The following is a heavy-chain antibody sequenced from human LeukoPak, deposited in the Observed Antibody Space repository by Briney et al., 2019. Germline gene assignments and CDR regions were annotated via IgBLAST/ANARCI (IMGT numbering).Heavy chain of an antibody. Sequence: GGSLRLSCATPGFNFSSYGMHWVRQTPGKGLEWVEVISYDGSNKYYADPVKGRFTISRDNSNKTLHLQMNDLRAEDTAVYYCAKDHSTSTEIDYWGQGTLVTVSS. V-gene: IGHV3-30*18. D-gene: IGHD2/OR15-2a*01. CDR2: ISYDGSNK. CDR3: AKDHSTSTEIDY. CDR1: GFNFSSYG. J-gene: IGHJ4*02.